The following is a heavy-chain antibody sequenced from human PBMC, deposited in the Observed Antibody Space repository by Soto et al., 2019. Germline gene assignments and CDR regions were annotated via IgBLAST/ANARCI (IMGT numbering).Heavy chain of an antibody. V-gene: IGHV3-30*18. Sequence: QVQLAESGGGVVQPGRSLRLSCAASGFTLSNYGMYWARQAPGKGLEWVSLISYDGRNEFYADSVKGRFTISRDMSKNTLYLQMNSLRAEDTAVYFCAKDTLRFLDAYLTTGYGMYVWGQGTTVTVSS. CDR1: GFTLSNYG. J-gene: IGHJ6*02. D-gene: IGHD3-3*01. CDR3: AKDTLRFLDAYLTTGYGMYV. CDR2: ISYDGRNE.